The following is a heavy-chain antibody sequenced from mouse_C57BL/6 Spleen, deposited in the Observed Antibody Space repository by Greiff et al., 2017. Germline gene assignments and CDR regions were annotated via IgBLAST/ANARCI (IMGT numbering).Heavy chain of an antibody. D-gene: IGHD1-1*01. V-gene: IGHV1-62-2*01. CDR3: ARHEDGSSPFAY. Sequence: VQLQESGAELVQPGASVKLSCKASGYTFTEYTIHWVKQRSGQGLEWIGWFYPGSGSIKYNEKFKDKATLTADKSSSIVYMELSRLTSEDSAVYFCARHEDGSSPFAYWGQGTLVTVSA. CDR1: GYTFTEYT. CDR2: FYPGSGSI. J-gene: IGHJ3*01.